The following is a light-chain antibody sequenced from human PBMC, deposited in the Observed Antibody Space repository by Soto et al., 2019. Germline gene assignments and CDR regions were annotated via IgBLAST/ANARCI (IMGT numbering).Light chain of an antibody. CDR2: YVS. CDR3: QQYNNWPFDPWT. J-gene: IGKJ1*01. Sequence: EIVMTQSPDTLSVSPGERATLSCRSSQSVSSKLAWFQPKPGQAPSLLIYYVSTRATGIPARFSGSGSGTEFTLTISSLQSEDLAVDYWQQYNNWPFDPWTFVQGTKVDI. CDR1: QSVSSK. V-gene: IGKV3-15*01.